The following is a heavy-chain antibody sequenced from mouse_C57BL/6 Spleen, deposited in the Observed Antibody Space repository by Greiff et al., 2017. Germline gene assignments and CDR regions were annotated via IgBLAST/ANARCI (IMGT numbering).Heavy chain of an antibody. Sequence: VKLMESGPGLVQPSQSLSITCTVSGFSLTSYGVHWVRQSPGKGLEWLGVIWRGGSTDYNAAFMSRLSITKDNSKSQVFFKMNSLQADDTAIYYCAKKDWDGNYFDYWGQGTTLTVSS. CDR3: AKKDWDGNYFDY. J-gene: IGHJ2*01. D-gene: IGHD4-1*01. CDR2: IWRGGST. CDR1: GFSLTSYG. V-gene: IGHV2-5*01.